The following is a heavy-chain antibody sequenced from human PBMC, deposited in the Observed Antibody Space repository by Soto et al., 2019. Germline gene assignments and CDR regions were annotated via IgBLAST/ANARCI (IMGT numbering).Heavy chain of an antibody. Sequence: GGSVRLSCAASGFTFSNYWMSWVRQAAGEGLEWVGSIKQDGSERYYVDSVKGRFTISRDNAKNSLSLQVNSLRADDAAVYYCARLIWVSTIYECWGHGTLVTVSS. CDR2: IKQDGSER. J-gene: IGHJ4*01. CDR1: GFTFSNYW. V-gene: IGHV3-7*01. D-gene: IGHD3-3*01. CDR3: ARLIWVSTIYEC.